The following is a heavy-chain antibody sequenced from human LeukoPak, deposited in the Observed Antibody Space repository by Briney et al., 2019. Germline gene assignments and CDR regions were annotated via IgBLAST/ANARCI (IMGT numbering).Heavy chain of an antibody. D-gene: IGHD3-16*01. CDR1: GGSISSSGYY. Sequence: PSETLSLTCTVSGGSISSSGYYWGWIRQPPGKGLEWIGEINHSGSTNYNPSLKSRVTISVDTSKNQFSLKLSSVTAADTAVYYCAGGTPLTRYWGQGTLVTVSS. V-gene: IGHV4-39*07. CDR2: INHSGST. CDR3: AGGTPLTRY. J-gene: IGHJ4*02.